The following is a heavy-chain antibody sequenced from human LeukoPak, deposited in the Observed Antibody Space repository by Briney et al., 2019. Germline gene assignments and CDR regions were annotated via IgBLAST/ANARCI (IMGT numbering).Heavy chain of an antibody. J-gene: IGHJ4*02. CDR1: GFTVSSNY. CDR2: IYSGGGT. CDR3: ARVGYSGYDPFDY. V-gene: IGHV3-66*01. Sequence: PGGSLRLSCAASGFTVSSNYMSWVRQAPGKGLEWVSVIYSGGGTYYADSVKGRFTISRDNSKNTLYLQMNSLRAEDTAVYYCARVGYSGYDPFDYWGQGTLVTVSS. D-gene: IGHD5-12*01.